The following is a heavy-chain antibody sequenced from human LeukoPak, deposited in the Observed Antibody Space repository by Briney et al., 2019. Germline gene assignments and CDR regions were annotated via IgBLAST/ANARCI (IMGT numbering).Heavy chain of an antibody. CDR1: GYTFTSYG. CDR3: AREVATLNWFDP. V-gene: IGHV1-18*04. D-gene: IGHD5-12*01. CDR2: ISAYNCNT. J-gene: IGHJ5*02. Sequence: ASVKFSCKASGYTFTSYGISWVRQAPGQGLEWMGWISAYNCNTNYAQKLQARVTMTTDTSTSTAYMELKRLRSDDTAVYYCAREVATLNWFDPWGQGTMVSVCS.